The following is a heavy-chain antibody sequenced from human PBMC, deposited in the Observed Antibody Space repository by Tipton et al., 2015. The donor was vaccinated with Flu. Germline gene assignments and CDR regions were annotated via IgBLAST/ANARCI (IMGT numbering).Heavy chain of an antibody. V-gene: IGHV3-30*04. CDR3: AREAYDYVWGSYDYFDY. CDR1: GFTFISYA. CDR2: ISYDGSNK. D-gene: IGHD3-16*01. Sequence: SLRLSCAASGFTFISYAMHWVRQAPGKGLEWVAVISYDGSNKYYADSVKGRFTISRDNSKNTLYLQMNSLRAEDTAVYYCAREAYDYVWGSYDYFDYWGQGTLVTVSS. J-gene: IGHJ4*02.